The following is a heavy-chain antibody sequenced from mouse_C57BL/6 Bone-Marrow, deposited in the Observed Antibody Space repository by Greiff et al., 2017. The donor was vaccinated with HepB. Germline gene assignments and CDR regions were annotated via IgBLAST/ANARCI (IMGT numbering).Heavy chain of an antibody. J-gene: IGHJ4*01. CDR1: GFNIKDYY. CDR2: IDPEDGDT. Sequence: EVKLQESGAELVRPGASVKLSCTASGFNIKDYYMHWVKQRPEQGLEWIGRIDPEDGDTEYAPKFQGKATMTADTSSNTAYLQLSSLTSEDTAVYYCTTGYYGSSYAMDYWGQGTSVTVSS. D-gene: IGHD1-1*01. CDR3: TTGYYGSSYAMDY. V-gene: IGHV14-1*01.